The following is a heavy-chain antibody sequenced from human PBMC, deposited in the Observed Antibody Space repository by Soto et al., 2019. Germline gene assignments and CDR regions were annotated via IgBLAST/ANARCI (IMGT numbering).Heavy chain of an antibody. Sequence: GASVKVSCKASGGTFSSYTISWVRQAPGQGLEWMGRIIPILGTANYAQKFQGRVTITADESTSTAYMELSSLRSEDTAVYYCARGRDGYNLSDFYFDYWGQGTLVTVSS. CDR1: GGTFSSYT. CDR3: ARGRDGYNLSDFYFDY. V-gene: IGHV1-69*08. CDR2: IIPILGTA. J-gene: IGHJ4*02. D-gene: IGHD5-12*01.